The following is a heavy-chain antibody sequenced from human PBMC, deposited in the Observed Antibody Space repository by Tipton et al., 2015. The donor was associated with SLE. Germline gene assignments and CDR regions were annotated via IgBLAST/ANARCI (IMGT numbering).Heavy chain of an antibody. CDR3: ARESGSYPGHFDY. J-gene: IGHJ4*02. D-gene: IGHD1-26*01. Sequence: SLRLSCAASGFTFSRYAMHWVRQAPGKGLEWVAVIWFDGSNKYYGDSVQGRFTISRDNSKNSVYLEMNSLRVEDTAVYYCARESGSYPGHFDYWGQGSLVPVSS. V-gene: IGHV3-33*01. CDR1: GFTFSRYA. CDR2: IWFDGSNK.